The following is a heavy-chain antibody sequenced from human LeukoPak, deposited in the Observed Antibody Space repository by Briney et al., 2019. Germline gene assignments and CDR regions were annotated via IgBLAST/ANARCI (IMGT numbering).Heavy chain of an antibody. J-gene: IGHJ4*02. D-gene: IGHD3-3*01. CDR3: AKEEWLGKMNYFDY. CDR1: GFIFSSYA. CDR2: ILGSGGGDTT. V-gene: IGHV3-23*01. Sequence: GSLRLSCAASGFIFSSYAMSWVRQAPGRGLEWVSSILGSGGGDTTYYEDSVKGRFTISRDNSKNTLYLQMNSLRAEDTAVYFCAKEEWLGKMNYFDYWGQGTLVTVSS.